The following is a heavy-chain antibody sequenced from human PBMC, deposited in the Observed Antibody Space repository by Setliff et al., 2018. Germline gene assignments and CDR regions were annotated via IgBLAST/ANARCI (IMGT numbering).Heavy chain of an antibody. CDR3: VRAPPALHGEYGYFDL. CDR1: GGTFGLSA. CDR2: MLPLHGTR. D-gene: IGHD4-17*01. J-gene: IGHJ2*01. V-gene: IGHV1-69*13. Sequence: VASVKVSCKASGGTFGLSAISWVRQAPGQGLEWVGGMLPLHGTRNHTPKLQGRVSITADESKTTVFMELSSLTSEDTAIYFCVRAPPALHGEYGYFDLWGRGTLVTVS.